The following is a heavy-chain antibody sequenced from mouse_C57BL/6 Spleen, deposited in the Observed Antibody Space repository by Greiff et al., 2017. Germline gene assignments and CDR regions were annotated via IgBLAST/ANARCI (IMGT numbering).Heavy chain of an antibody. J-gene: IGHJ4*01. Sequence: EVQLQQSGPVLVKPGASVKMSCKASGYTFTDYYMNWVKQSHGKSLEWIGVINPYNGGTSYNQKFKGKATLTVDKSSSTAYMELNSLTSEDSAVYYCARDDKEYYYAMDYWGQGTSVTVSS. V-gene: IGHV1-19*01. CDR2: INPYNGGT. CDR3: ARDDKEYYYAMDY. CDR1: GYTFTDYY.